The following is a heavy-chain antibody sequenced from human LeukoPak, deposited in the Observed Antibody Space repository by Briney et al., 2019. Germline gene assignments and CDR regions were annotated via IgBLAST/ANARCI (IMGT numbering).Heavy chain of an antibody. CDR2: INPNSGGT. CDR1: GYTFTGYY. Sequence: ASVKVSCKASGYTFTGYYMHWVRQAPGQGLEWMGWINPNSGGTNYAQKLQGRVTMTRDTSISTAYMELSRLRSDDTAVYYCARDPRVATITGGYYYYGMDVWGQGTTVTVSS. V-gene: IGHV1-2*02. J-gene: IGHJ6*02. D-gene: IGHD5-12*01. CDR3: ARDPRVATITGGYYYYGMDV.